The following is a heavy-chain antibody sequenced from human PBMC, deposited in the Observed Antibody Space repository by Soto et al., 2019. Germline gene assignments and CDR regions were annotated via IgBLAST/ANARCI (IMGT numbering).Heavy chain of an antibody. Sequence: SETLSLTCSVSGASITTYYWSWIRQPPGKGLEWIGSISYSGSTKYNSSLESRVMISLDTSKNQFSLRLSSVTAADTAVYHCARDWDSSGLFDPWGQGALVTVPQ. CDR3: ARDWDSSGLFDP. J-gene: IGHJ5*02. V-gene: IGHV4-59*01. D-gene: IGHD3-10*01. CDR2: ISYSGST. CDR1: GASITTYY.